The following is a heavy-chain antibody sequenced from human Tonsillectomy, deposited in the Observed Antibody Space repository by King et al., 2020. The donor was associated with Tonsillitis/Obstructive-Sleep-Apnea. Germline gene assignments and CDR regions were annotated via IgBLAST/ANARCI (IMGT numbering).Heavy chain of an antibody. CDR1: GFTFSSYS. V-gene: IGHV3-48*02. CDR2: ISSSSSTI. Sequence: VQLVESGGGLVQPGGSLRLSCAASGFTFSSYSMNWVRQAPGKGLEWVSYISSSSSTIYYADSVKGRFTISRDNAENSLYLQTNSLRDEDTAVYYCARDRDVVVVAARGFDPWGQGTLVTVSS. D-gene: IGHD2-15*01. J-gene: IGHJ5*02. CDR3: ARDRDVVVVAARGFDP.